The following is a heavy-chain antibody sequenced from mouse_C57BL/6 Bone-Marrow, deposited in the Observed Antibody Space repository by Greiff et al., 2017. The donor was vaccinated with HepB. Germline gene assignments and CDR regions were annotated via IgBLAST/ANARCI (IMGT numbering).Heavy chain of an antibody. D-gene: IGHD3-2*02. J-gene: IGHJ2*01. CDR1: GYTFTSYW. CDR3: ARDSSGYFDY. V-gene: IGHV1-50*01. CDR2: IDPSDSYT. Sequence: QVQLQQPGAELVKPGASVKLSCKASGYTFTSYWMQWVKQRPGQGLEWIGEIDPSDSYTNYNQKFKGKATLTVDTSSSTAYMQLSSLTSADSAVYYCARDSSGYFDYWGQGTTLTVSS.